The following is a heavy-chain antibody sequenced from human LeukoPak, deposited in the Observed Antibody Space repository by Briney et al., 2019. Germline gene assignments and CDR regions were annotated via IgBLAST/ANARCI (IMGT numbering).Heavy chain of an antibody. CDR2: INHSGST. CDR3: AKSNGYGLVDI. Sequence: SETLSLTCAVYGGSFSGYYWSWIRQPPGKGLEWIGEINHSGSTNYNPSLKSRVTMSVDTSKNQFSLKLSSVTAADTAVYYCAKSNGYGLVDIWGQGTMVTVSS. CDR1: GGSFSGYY. D-gene: IGHD3-10*01. V-gene: IGHV4-34*01. J-gene: IGHJ3*02.